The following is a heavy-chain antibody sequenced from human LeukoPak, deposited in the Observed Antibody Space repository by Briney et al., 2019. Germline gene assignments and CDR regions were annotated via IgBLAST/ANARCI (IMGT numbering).Heavy chain of an antibody. CDR2: IKQDGNEK. Sequence: GSLRLSFAASGFTFSTYWISWVRQAPGKGPGWVANIKQDGNEKYYVDSVKGRFTISRDNAKNSLYLQMNSLRAEDTAVYYCARSMEAPGDYWGQGTLVIVSS. J-gene: IGHJ4*02. V-gene: IGHV3-7*03. CDR1: GFTFSTYW. CDR3: ARSMEAPGDY. D-gene: IGHD1-1*01.